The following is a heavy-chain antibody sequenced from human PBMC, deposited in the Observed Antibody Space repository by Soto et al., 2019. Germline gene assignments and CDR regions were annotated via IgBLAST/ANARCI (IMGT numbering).Heavy chain of an antibody. CDR1: GGSISSYY. CDR2: IYYSGST. Sequence: SETLSLTCTFSGGSISSYYWSWIRQPPGKGLEWIGYIYYSGSTNYNPSLKSRVTISVDTSKNQFSLKLSSVTAADTAVYYCARVAVYDFWGGYASGSYYYYSEVWGKGTTVTVS. D-gene: IGHD3-3*01. V-gene: IGHV4-59*01. CDR3: ARVAVYDFWGGYASGSYYYYSEV. J-gene: IGHJ6*03.